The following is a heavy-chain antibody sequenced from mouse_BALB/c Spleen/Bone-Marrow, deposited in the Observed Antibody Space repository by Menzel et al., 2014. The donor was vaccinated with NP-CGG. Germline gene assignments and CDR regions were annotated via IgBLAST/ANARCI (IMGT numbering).Heavy chain of an antibody. CDR2: INPNNGVT. D-gene: IGHD2-1*01. V-gene: IGHV1-18*01. CDR1: GCTFTEYT. J-gene: IGHJ2*01. Sequence: VVESGASVKISCKTSGCTFTEYTMHWVKQSHGKSLEWIGGINPNNGVTSHNQKFKGKATLTVDKSSSTAYMELRSLTSEDSAVYYCAREGDGNYLYYFDYWGQGTTLTVSS. CDR3: AREGDGNYLYYFDY.